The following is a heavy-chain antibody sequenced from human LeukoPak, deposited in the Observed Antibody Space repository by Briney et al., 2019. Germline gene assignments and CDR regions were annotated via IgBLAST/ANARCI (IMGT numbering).Heavy chain of an antibody. CDR1: GFTFSSYA. Sequence: GGSLRLSCAASGFTFSSYAMSWVRQAPGKGLEWVSAISGSGGSTYYADSVKGRLTISRDNSKNTLYLQMSSLRAEDTAVYYCAKHQAYYDILTGYLGCPDYWGQGTLVTVSS. J-gene: IGHJ4*02. V-gene: IGHV3-23*01. CDR3: AKHQAYYDILTGYLGCPDY. CDR2: ISGSGGST. D-gene: IGHD3-9*01.